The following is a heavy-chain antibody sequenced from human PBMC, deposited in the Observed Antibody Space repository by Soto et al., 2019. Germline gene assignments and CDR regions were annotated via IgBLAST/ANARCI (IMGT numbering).Heavy chain of an antibody. CDR2: IYYDGNT. CDR3: ARSSIEPRVFMYPFDS. J-gene: IGHJ4*02. V-gene: IGHV4-39*01. CDR1: GDSITSSSHY. Sequence: SXTLSLTCTVSGDSITSSSHYWCWIRQRPGKVLECIANIYYDGNTYYNPSLKSRVAISLDTSKNQFSLRLNSVTAADTAVYCCARSSIEPRVFMYPFDSWGQGTLVTVSS. D-gene: IGHD6-6*01.